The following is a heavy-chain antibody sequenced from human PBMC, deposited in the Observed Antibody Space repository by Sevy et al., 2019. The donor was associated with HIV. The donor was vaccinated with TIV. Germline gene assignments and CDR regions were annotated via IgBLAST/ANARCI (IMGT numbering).Heavy chain of an antibody. CDR3: ARGTYDSSGYWLYYFDY. J-gene: IGHJ4*02. CDR1: GYTFTSYG. Sequence: ASVKVSCKASGYTFTSYGISWVRQAPGQGLEWMGWISAYNGNTNYAQKLQGRVTMTTGTSTSTAYMELRSLRSDDTAVYYCARGTYDSSGYWLYYFDYWGQGTLVTVSS. CDR2: ISAYNGNT. V-gene: IGHV1-18*01. D-gene: IGHD3-22*01.